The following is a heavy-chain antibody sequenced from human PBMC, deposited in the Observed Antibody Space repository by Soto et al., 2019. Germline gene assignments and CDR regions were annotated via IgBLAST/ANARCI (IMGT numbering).Heavy chain of an antibody. D-gene: IGHD3-10*01. CDR3: VADLVAGSGSLGH. V-gene: IGHV3-74*01. CDR1: GFTFSSRW. J-gene: IGHJ4*02. CDR2: IRHDGADS. Sequence: EVQLVESGGGSAQPGGSLRLSCAASGFTFSSRWMHWVRQDPGKGLQWVSRIRHDGADSNYADFVGGRFTISRDNTKNTLHLQMNSLRAEDTAVYFCVADLVAGSGSLGHWGQGTLVTVSS.